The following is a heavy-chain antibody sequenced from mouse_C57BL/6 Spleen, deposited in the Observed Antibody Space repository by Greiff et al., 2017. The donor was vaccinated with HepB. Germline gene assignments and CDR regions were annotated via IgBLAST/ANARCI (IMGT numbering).Heavy chain of an antibody. V-gene: IGHV5-6*01. D-gene: IGHD2-5*01. J-gene: IGHJ4*01. CDR1: GFTFSSYG. CDR2: ISSGGSYT. Sequence: EVNVVESGGDLVKPGGSLKLSCAASGFTFSSYGMSWVRQTPDKRLEWVATISSGGSYTYYPDSVKGRFTISRDNAKNTLYLQMSSLKSEDTAMYYCARHPYSTYAMDYWGQGTSVTVSS. CDR3: ARHPYSTYAMDY.